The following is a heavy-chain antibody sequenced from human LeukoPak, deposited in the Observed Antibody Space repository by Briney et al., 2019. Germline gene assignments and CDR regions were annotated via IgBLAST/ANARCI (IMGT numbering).Heavy chain of an antibody. J-gene: IGHJ4*02. V-gene: IGHV4-39*01. D-gene: IGHD1-26*01. CDR1: GGSINSSSYY. CDR3: ARRLWELLEGGVYFDY. Sequence: SETLSLTCTVSGGSINSSSYYWGWIRQPPGKGLEWIGSIYYSGSTYYNPSLKSRVTISVDTSKNQFSLKLSSVTAADTAVYYCARRLWELLEGGVYFDYWGQGTLVTVSS. CDR2: IYYSGST.